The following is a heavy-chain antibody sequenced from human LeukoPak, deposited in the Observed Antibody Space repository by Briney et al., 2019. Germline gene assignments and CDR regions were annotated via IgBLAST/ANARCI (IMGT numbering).Heavy chain of an antibody. J-gene: IGHJ4*02. CDR1: GGTFSSYA. V-gene: IGHV1-69*13. Sequence: GASVRVSCKASGGTFSSYAISWVRQAPGQGLEWMGGIIPIFGTANYAQKFQGRVTITADESTSTAYMELSSLRSEDTAVYYCARGPYSSSAQFDYWGQGTLVTVSS. CDR2: IIPIFGTA. CDR3: ARGPYSSSAQFDY. D-gene: IGHD6-6*01.